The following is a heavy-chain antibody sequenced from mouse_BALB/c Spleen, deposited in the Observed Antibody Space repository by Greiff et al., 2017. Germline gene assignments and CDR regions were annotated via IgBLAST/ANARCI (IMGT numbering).Heavy chain of an antibody. J-gene: IGHJ3*01. CDR3: ASYYYGSSYFAY. CDR2: ISSGSSTI. D-gene: IGHD1-1*01. Sequence: EVQVVESGGGLVQPGGSRKLSCAASGFTFSSFGMHWVRQAPEKGLEWVAYISSGSSTIYYADTVKGRFTISRDNPKNTLFLQMTSLRSEDTAMYYCASYYYGSSYFAYWGQGTLVTVSA. CDR1: GFTFSSFG. V-gene: IGHV5-17*02.